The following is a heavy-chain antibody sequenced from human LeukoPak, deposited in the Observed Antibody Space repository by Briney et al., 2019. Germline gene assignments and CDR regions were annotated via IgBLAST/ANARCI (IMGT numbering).Heavy chain of an antibody. CDR2: ISDSGNT. CDR3: ARHLFNWNYGYFDY. CDR1: DGSINNYY. D-gene: IGHD1-7*01. V-gene: IGHV4-59*08. J-gene: IGHJ4*02. Sequence: MPSETLSLTCTVSDGSINNYYWSWIRQPPGKGLEWIGYISDSGNTKYNPSLESRVTISEDTSKKQISLKVNSVTAADTAVYYCARHLFNWNYGYFDYWGQGTLVTVSS.